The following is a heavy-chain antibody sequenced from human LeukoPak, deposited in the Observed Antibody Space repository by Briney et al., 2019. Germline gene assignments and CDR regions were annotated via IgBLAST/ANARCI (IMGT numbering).Heavy chain of an antibody. V-gene: IGHV3-48*02. J-gene: IGHJ5*02. CDR3: AREGSSGWSPTWFDP. D-gene: IGHD6-19*01. Sequence: GGSLRLSCAASGFTFSSYSMNWVRQAPGKGLEWVSYISSSSSTIYYADSVKGRFTISRDNAKSSLYLQMNSLRDEDTAVYYCAREGSSGWSPTWFDPWGQGTLVTVSS. CDR2: ISSSSSTI. CDR1: GFTFSSYS.